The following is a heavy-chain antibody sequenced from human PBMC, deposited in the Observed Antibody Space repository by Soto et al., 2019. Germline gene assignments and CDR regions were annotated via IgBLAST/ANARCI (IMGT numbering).Heavy chain of an antibody. D-gene: IGHD2-2*01. J-gene: IGHJ4*02. Sequence: ASVKVSCKASGYTFTSYDINWVRQATGQGLEWMGWMNPNSGNTGYAQKFQGRVTMTRNTSISTAYMELSSLKSEDTAVYYCARDSEDIVVVPAATLYYFDYWGQGTLVTVSS. CDR1: GYTFTSYD. CDR2: MNPNSGNT. V-gene: IGHV1-8*01. CDR3: ARDSEDIVVVPAATLYYFDY.